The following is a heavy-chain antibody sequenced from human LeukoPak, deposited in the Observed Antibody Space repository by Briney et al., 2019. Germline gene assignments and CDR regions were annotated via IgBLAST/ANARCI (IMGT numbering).Heavy chain of an antibody. CDR2: IIPISGTA. CDR3: ARGSCSLGYCSSTSRTAFDI. D-gene: IGHD2-2*01. CDR1: GGTFSSYA. J-gene: IGHJ3*02. V-gene: IGHV1-69*13. Sequence: SVKVSCKASGGTFSSYAISWVRQAPGQGLEWMGGIIPISGTANYAQKFQGRVTITADESTSTAYMELSSLRSEDTAMYYCARGSCSLGYCSSTSRTAFDIWGQGTMVTVSS.